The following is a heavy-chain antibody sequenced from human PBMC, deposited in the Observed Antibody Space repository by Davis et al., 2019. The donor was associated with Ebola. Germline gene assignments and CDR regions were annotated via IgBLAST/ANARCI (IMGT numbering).Heavy chain of an antibody. Sequence: GGSLRLSCAASGFTFISYGMHGVRQAPGKGLGWVAVIWYEGSNKSYADPVKGRFTISRDNAKNSLYVQMNSLRAEARAVYYCAREVAEVFHDDWGQGTLVTVSS. CDR1: GFTFISYG. CDR3: AREVAEVFHDD. J-gene: IGHJ4*02. D-gene: IGHD6-13*01. V-gene: IGHV3-33*01. CDR2: IWYEGSNK.